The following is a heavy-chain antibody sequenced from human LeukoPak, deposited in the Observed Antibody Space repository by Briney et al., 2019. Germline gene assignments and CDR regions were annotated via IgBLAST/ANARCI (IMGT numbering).Heavy chain of an antibody. Sequence: GGSLRLSCAASGFTFSSYAMHWVRQAPGKGLEWVAVISYDGSNKYYADSVKGRFTISRDNSKNTPYLQMNSLRAEDTAVYYCARGYQDYYYYYGMDVWGKGTTVTVSS. J-gene: IGHJ6*04. D-gene: IGHD2-2*01. CDR3: ARGYQDYYYYYGMDV. V-gene: IGHV3-30*04. CDR2: ISYDGSNK. CDR1: GFTFSSYA.